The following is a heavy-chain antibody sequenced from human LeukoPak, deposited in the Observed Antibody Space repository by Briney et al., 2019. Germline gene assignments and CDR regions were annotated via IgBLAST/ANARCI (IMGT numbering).Heavy chain of an antibody. Sequence: SETLSLTCTVSGGSISSYYWSWIRQPPGKGLEWIGYIYYSGSTNYNPSLKSRVTISVDTSKNQFSLKLSSVTAADTAVYYCADLSVTTYYFDYWGQGTLVTVSS. CDR2: IYYSGST. V-gene: IGHV4-59*08. CDR1: GGSISSYY. D-gene: IGHD4-17*01. J-gene: IGHJ4*02. CDR3: ADLSVTTYYFDY.